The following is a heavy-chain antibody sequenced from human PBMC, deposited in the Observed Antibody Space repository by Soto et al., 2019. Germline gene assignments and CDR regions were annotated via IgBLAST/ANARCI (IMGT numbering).Heavy chain of an antibody. V-gene: IGHV3-30*04. Sequence: QVQLVESGGGVVQPGRSLGLSCAASGFTFSSYVMHWVRQAPGKGLEWVAVITDDGRNTHYADSVKGRFTISRDNSKNTLFLQMDSLRAEDTAVYYCAKEQKDVYCGGSSCYFYYGMDVWGQGTTVAVSS. D-gene: IGHD2-21*01. CDR1: GFTFSSYV. CDR3: AKEQKDVYCGGSSCYFYYGMDV. CDR2: ITDDGRNT. J-gene: IGHJ6*02.